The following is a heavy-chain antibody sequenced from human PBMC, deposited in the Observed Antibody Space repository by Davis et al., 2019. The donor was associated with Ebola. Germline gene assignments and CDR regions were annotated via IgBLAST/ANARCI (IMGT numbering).Heavy chain of an antibody. J-gene: IGHJ1*01. CDR1: GGSISGGGDS. V-gene: IGHV4-30-2*01. D-gene: IGHD3-22*01. Sequence: SETLSLTCAVSGGSISGGGDSWNWIRQPPGKGLEWIGYIFHNGYTYYNPSLKSRVTISVDTSKNQFSLKLSSVTAADTAVYYCARHFRRDYYDSSGYYGQAEYFQHWGQGTLVTVSS. CDR2: IFHNGYT. CDR3: ARHFRRDYYDSSGYYGQAEYFQH.